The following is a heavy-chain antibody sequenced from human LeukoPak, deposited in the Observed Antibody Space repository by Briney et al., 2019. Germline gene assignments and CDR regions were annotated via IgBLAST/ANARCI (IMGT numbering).Heavy chain of an antibody. J-gene: IGHJ4*02. Sequence: GGSLRLSCEASGFSFSSYAMNWVRQAPGKGLEWVSTLGGTGGGTYHADSVKGRFIISRDNSKKMLYLQMNNLAVEDTGVYYCSRGYGPLIPVRLYWPRGTVVTVSS. CDR2: LGGTGGGT. CDR3: SRGYGPLIPVRLY. V-gene: IGHV3-23*01. CDR1: GFSFSSYA. D-gene: IGHD5-18*01.